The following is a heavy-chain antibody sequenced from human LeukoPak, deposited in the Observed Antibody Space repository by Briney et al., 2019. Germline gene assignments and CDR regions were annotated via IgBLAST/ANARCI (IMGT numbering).Heavy chain of an antibody. Sequence: GGSLRLSCAASGFAFSSYGMHWVRQSPDKGLEWVAVILYDGIDKYYTDSVKGRFTISRDNSKNTLYLQMNSLRTEDTAVYYCVKPQYCGDRCSNWFDPWGQGTLVIVSS. V-gene: IGHV3-30*18. CDR1: GFAFSSYG. CDR2: ILYDGIDK. J-gene: IGHJ5*02. CDR3: VKPQYCGDRCSNWFDP. D-gene: IGHD2-21*01.